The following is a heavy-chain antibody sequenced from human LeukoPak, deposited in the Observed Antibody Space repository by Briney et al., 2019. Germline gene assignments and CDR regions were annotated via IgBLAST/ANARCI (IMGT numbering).Heavy chain of an antibody. CDR2: IYYSGST. V-gene: IGHV4-61*01. CDR3: AREASGWYSNYYYMDV. CDR1: GGSISSSSYY. J-gene: IGHJ6*03. Sequence: SETLSLTCSVSGGSISSSSYYWGSIRQPPGKGLEWIGYIYYSGSTNYNPSLKSRVTISVDTSKNQFSLKLSSVTAAGTAVYYCAREASGWYSNYYYMDVWGKGTTVTVSS. D-gene: IGHD6-19*01.